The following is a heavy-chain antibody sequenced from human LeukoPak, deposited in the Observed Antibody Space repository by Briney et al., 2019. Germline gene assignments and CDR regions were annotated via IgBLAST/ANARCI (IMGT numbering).Heavy chain of an antibody. CDR1: GYTFTNYH. Sequence: ASVKVSCKASGYTFTNYHLHWVRQAPGQGLEWMGLINPSGGSTSFVQKYQDRVTMTMDTSTSTVYMELNSLRSEDTAVYYCARATWYGGNPSGAFDIWGQGTMVTVSS. CDR3: ARATWYGGNPSGAFDI. J-gene: IGHJ3*02. D-gene: IGHD4/OR15-4a*01. CDR2: INPSGGST. V-gene: IGHV1-46*01.